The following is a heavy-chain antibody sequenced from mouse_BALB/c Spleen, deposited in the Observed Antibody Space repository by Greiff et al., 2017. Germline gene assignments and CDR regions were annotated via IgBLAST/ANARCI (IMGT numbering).Heavy chain of an antibody. CDR3: ARGGVYYAMDY. Sequence: EVQVVESGGGLVQPGGSLKLSCAASGFTFSSYGMSWVRQTPDKRLELVATINSNGGSTYYPDSVKGRFTISRDNAKNTLYLQMSSLKSEDTAMYYCARGGVYYAMDYWGQGTSVTVSS. V-gene: IGHV5-6-3*01. J-gene: IGHJ4*01. CDR2: INSNGGST. CDR1: GFTFSSYG.